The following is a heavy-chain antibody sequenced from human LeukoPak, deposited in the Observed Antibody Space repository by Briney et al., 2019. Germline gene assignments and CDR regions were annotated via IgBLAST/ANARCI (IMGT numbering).Heavy chain of an antibody. J-gene: IGHJ4*02. CDR2: ISCDGGST. D-gene: IGHD3-16*01. CDR3: AKVTYWGESYYLDY. V-gene: IGHV3-43D*03. CDR1: GFTFDNYA. Sequence: GGSLRLSCAASGFTFDNYAMHWVRQAPGKGLEWVSLISCDGGSTYYADSVKGRFTISRDNSKNSLYLQMNSLRAEDTALYYCAKVTYWGESYYLDYWGQETLVTVSS.